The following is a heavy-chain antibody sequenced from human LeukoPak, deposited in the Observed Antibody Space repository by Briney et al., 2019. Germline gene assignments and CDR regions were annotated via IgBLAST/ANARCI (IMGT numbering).Heavy chain of an antibody. Sequence: PGGSLRLSCAASGFTSSSYAMSWVRQAPGKGLEWVSAISGSGGSTYYADSVKGRFTISRDNSKNTLYLQMNSLRAEDTAVYYCAKDKPRIMITFGGVIVAENWFDPWGQGTLVTVSS. D-gene: IGHD3-16*02. CDR2: ISGSGGST. J-gene: IGHJ5*02. CDR3: AKDKPRIMITFGGVIVAENWFDP. V-gene: IGHV3-23*01. CDR1: GFTSSSYA.